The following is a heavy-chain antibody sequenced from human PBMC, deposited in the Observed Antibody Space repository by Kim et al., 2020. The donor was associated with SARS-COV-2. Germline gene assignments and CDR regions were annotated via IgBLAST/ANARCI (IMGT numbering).Heavy chain of an antibody. V-gene: IGHV3-21*01. Sequence: GGFLRLSCAASGFTFSSYSMNWVRQAPGKGLEWVSSISSSSYIYYADSVKGRFTISRDNAKNSLYLQMNSLRAEDTAVYYCARGPYSSSWDLFSVWGQGTLVTVSS. J-gene: IGHJ4*02. CDR3: ARGPYSSSWDLFSV. CDR2: ISSSSYI. CDR1: GFTFSSYS. D-gene: IGHD6-13*01.